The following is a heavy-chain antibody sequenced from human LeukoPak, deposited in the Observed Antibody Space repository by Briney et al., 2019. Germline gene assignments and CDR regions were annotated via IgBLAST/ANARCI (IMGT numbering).Heavy chain of an antibody. V-gene: IGHV3-30*18. CDR1: GFTFSSYG. CDR2: ISYDGSNK. D-gene: IGHD6-19*01. Sequence: PGRSLRLSCAASGFTFSSYGMHWVRQAPGKGLEWVAVISYDGSNKYYADSVKGRFTISRDNSKNTLYLQMNSLRAEDTAVYYCAKGSIAVAGNFDYWGQGTLVTVSS. J-gene: IGHJ4*02. CDR3: AKGSIAVAGNFDY.